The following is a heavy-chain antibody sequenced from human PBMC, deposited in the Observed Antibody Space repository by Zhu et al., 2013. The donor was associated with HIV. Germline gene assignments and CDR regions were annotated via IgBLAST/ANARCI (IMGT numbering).Heavy chain of an antibody. CDR3: ARAGIRGSSSWLGYYFDY. Sequence: QVQLVQSGAEVKKPGSSVKVSCKASGGTFSSYAISWVRQAPGQGLEWMGGIIPIFGTANYAQKFQGRVTITADESTSTAYMELSSLRSEDTAVYYCARAGIRGSSSWLGYYFDYWGQGTLVTVSS. CDR2: IIPIFGTA. CDR1: GGTFSSYA. V-gene: IGHV1-69*01. D-gene: IGHD6-13*01. J-gene: IGHJ4*02.